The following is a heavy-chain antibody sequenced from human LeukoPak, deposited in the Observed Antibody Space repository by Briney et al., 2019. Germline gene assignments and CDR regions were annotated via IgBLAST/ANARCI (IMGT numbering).Heavy chain of an antibody. CDR2: VYYSGST. Sequence: SETLSLTCTVSGGSMSTYYWSWIRQPPGEGLEWIGYVYYSGSTDYNPSLKSRVTISVDTSKNQFSLKLSSVTAADTAVYYCARDALRYFDWSHPWGYYYYGMDVWGQGTTVTVSS. CDR3: ARDALRYFDWSHPWGYYYYGMDV. CDR1: GGSMSTYY. D-gene: IGHD3-9*01. V-gene: IGHV4-59*01. J-gene: IGHJ6*02.